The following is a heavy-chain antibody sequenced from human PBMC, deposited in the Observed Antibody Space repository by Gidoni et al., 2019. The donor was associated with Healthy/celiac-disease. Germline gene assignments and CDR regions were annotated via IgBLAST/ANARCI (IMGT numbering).Heavy chain of an antibody. CDR1: GGSISSGGYY. V-gene: IGHV4-31*03. D-gene: IGHD3-10*01. CDR2: IYYSGST. Sequence: QVQLQESGPGLVKPSQTLSLTCTVSGGSISSGGYYWSWIRQHPGKGLEWIGYIYYSGSTYYNPSLKSRVTISVDTSKNQFSLKLSSVTAADTAVYYCARDLLDYYGSGSPKISNAFDIWGQGTMVTVSS. CDR3: ARDLLDYYGSGSPKISNAFDI. J-gene: IGHJ3*02.